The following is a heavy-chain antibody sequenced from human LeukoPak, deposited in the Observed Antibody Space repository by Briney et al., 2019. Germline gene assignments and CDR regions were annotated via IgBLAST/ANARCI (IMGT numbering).Heavy chain of an antibody. D-gene: IGHD3-10*01. CDR3: AKGGHYSFFDA. V-gene: IGHV3-23*01. CDR2: VSGKGDER. CDR1: GLTFRNYA. J-gene: IGHJ5*02. Sequence: PRGSLRLSCTVSGLTFRNYAMSWVRQAPGKGLEWLSTVSGKGDERFYADSVKGRFTLSRDNSKNTLNLQMNSLRVEDTALYYCAKGGHYSFFDAWGQGILVTVSS.